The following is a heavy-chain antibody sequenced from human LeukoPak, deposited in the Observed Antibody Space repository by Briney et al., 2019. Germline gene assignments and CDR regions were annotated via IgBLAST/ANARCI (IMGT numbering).Heavy chain of an antibody. V-gene: IGHV4-30-2*01. J-gene: IGHJ6*03. Sequence: PSQTLSLTCTVSGGSISSGGYYWSWIRQPPGKGLEWIGYIYHSGNTYYNPSLKSRVTISVDRSKNQFSLKLSSVTAADTAVYYCARSPQVVPAAIWYYYYYMDVWGKGTTVTVSS. D-gene: IGHD2-2*01. CDR2: IYHSGNT. CDR1: GGSISSGGYY. CDR3: ARSPQVVPAAIWYYYYYMDV.